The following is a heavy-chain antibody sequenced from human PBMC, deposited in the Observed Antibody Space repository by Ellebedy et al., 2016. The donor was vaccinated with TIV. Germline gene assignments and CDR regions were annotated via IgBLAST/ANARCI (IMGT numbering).Heavy chain of an antibody. Sequence: SETLSLTCTVSGDSSNSYYWSCIRQRPGQGLEWIGQIYYSGSTDYNPSLKGRVTISVDTSKNQFSLKLTSVSAADTAMYYCASCCSSTSEHHYFHLYFDLWGRGTLVSVSS. D-gene: IGHD2-2*01. J-gene: IGHJ2*01. CDR1: GDSSNSYY. CDR2: IYYSGST. CDR3: ASCCSSTSEHHYFHLYFDL. V-gene: IGHV4-59*08.